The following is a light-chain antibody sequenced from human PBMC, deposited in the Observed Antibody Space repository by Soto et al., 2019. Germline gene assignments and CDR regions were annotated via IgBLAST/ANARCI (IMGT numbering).Light chain of an antibody. Sequence: DIQMTQSPASLSASLGYRVTITCRASQGISTYLNWYQKKPGKAPKLLIYDASSLESGVPSRLRGSGSGTELTLTISSLKTDDFATYYCQQYNSYWGTFGQGTKVDIK. J-gene: IGKJ1*01. CDR1: QGISTY. V-gene: IGKV1-5*01. CDR2: DAS. CDR3: QQYNSYWGT.